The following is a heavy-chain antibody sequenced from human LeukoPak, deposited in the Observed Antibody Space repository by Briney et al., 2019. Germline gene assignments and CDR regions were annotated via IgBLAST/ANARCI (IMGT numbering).Heavy chain of an antibody. CDR1: GYSISSGYY. CDR2: IYHSGST. CDR3: AKDIGYGDYEFVRYFDY. D-gene: IGHD4-17*01. J-gene: IGHJ4*02. V-gene: IGHV4-38-2*02. Sequence: PSETLSLTCTVSGYSISSGYYWGWIRQPPGKGLEWIGSIYHSGSTYYNPSLKSRVTISVDTSKNQFSLKLSSVTAADTALYYCAKDIGYGDYEFVRYFDYWGQGTLVTVSS.